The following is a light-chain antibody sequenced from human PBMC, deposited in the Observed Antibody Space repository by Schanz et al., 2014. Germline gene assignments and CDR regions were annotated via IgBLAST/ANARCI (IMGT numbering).Light chain of an antibody. CDR1: SSDVGGYNY. V-gene: IGLV2-14*03. J-gene: IGLJ2*01. Sequence: QSALTQPASVSGSPGQSITISCTGSSSDVGGYNYVSWYQHHPGKAPKLMIYNGSNRPSGVSNRFSGSKSGNTASLIISGLQAEDEADYYCSSYTSSSTVVFGGGTKLTVL. CDR2: NGS. CDR3: SSYTSSSTVV.